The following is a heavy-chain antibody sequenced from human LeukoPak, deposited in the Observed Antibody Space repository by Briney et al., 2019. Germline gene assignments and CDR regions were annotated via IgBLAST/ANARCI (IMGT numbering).Heavy chain of an antibody. Sequence: GGSLRLSCAASGFTFSSYGMHWVRQAPGKGLAWVAVIWYDGSNKYYADSVKGRFTISRDNSKNTLYLQMNSLRAEDTAVYYCAREGPAAMWGSPLDYWGQGTLVTVSS. J-gene: IGHJ4*02. CDR3: AREGPAAMWGSPLDY. CDR2: IWYDGSNK. V-gene: IGHV3-33*01. CDR1: GFTFSSYG. D-gene: IGHD2-2*01.